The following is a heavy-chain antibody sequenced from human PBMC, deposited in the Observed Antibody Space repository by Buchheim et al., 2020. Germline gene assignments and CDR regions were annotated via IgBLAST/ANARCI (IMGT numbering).Heavy chain of an antibody. J-gene: IGHJ6*02. CDR3: AKEEYSSSWYDYYYYYGMDV. V-gene: IGHV3-33*06. CDR2: IWYDGSNK. D-gene: IGHD6-6*01. Sequence: VQLVESGGGLGQPGGSLRLSCAASGFTFSSYGMHWVRQAPGKGLEWVAVIWYDGSNKYYADSVKGRFTISRDNSKNTLYLQMNSLRAEDTAVYYCAKEEYSSSWYDYYYYYGMDVWGQGTT. CDR1: GFTFSSYG.